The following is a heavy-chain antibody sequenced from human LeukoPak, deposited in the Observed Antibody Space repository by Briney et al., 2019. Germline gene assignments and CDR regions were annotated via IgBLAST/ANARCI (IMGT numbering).Heavy chain of an antibody. CDR2: ISGSGGST. J-gene: IGHJ6*03. Sequence: GGSLRLSCAASGFTFSSYAMSWVRQAPGKGMGWVSAISGSGGSTYYADSVKGRFTISRDNSKNTLYLQMNSLRAEDTAVYYCRNLGSSSWYAIYYYYYYMDVWGKGTTVTVSS. CDR3: RNLGSSSWYAIYYYYYYMDV. CDR1: GFTFSSYA. D-gene: IGHD6-13*01. V-gene: IGHV3-23*01.